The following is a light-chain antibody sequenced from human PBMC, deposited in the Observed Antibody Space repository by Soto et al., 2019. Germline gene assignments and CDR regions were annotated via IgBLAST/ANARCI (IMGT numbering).Light chain of an antibody. CDR2: DAS. CDR3: QQRTNWPSST. Sequence: EIVLTQSPATLSLSPGERATLSCRASQSVRSYLAWYQQKPGQAPRLLIHDASSRATGIPARFIGSGSGTDFTLTISSLEPEDFAVYYCQQRTNWPSSTFGQGTRLEIK. CDR1: QSVRSY. J-gene: IGKJ5*01. V-gene: IGKV3-11*01.